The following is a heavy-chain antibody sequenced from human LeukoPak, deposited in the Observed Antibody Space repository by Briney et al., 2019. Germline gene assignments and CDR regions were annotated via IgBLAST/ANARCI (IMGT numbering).Heavy chain of an antibody. CDR1: GGSINSSSYY. V-gene: IGHV4-39*01. J-gene: IGHJ4*02. D-gene: IGHD3-10*01. CDR3: ARSSMFRGVTVDY. CDR2: IYHSGYT. Sequence: SETLSLTCTVSGGSINSSSYYWGWIRQPPGEALECIGSIYHSGYTYYNPSLKSRVTISVDTSKGQFSLKLSSVTAADTAVYYCARSSMFRGVTVDYWGQGTLVTVSS.